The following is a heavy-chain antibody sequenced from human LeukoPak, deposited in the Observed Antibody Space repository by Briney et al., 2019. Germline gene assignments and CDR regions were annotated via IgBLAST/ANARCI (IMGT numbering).Heavy chain of an antibody. V-gene: IGHV4-59*01. CDR3: ARGITDSIWYLDY. CDR2: IYYSGST. Sequence: SETLSLTCTVSGGHISTYYWSWIRQAPGKGLEWIGYIYYSGSTKYNPSHKSRVTISVDTSKNQFSLKLSSVTAADTAVYFCARGITDSIWYLDYWGQGTLVTVSS. J-gene: IGHJ4*02. D-gene: IGHD3-22*01. CDR1: GGHISTYY.